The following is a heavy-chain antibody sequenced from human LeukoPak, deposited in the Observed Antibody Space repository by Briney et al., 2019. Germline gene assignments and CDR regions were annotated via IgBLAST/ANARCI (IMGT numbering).Heavy chain of an antibody. CDR3: AKDLQAGVSAAATDY. CDR1: GFTFSSYG. CDR2: IWYDGSNK. Sequence: GGSLRLSCAACGFTFSSYGMHWVRQAPGKGLEWVAVIWYDGSNKYYADSVKGRFTISRDNSKNTLYLQMNSLRAEDTAVYYCAKDLQAGVSAAATDYWGQGTLVTVSS. D-gene: IGHD1-26*01. J-gene: IGHJ4*02. V-gene: IGHV3-33*06.